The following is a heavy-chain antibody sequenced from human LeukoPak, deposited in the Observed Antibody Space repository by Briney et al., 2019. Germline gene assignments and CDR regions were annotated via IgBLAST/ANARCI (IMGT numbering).Heavy chain of an antibody. D-gene: IGHD1-7*01. Sequence: SETLSLTRTVSGRPISSSSYYWGWIRQPPGKGVEWVGRYYYSGNPYYNPSLKSHVTISVDTSQNQLALKLSSVSAPDPAVYYCARHRLELGGFSWFDRWGQRTLVTVSS. J-gene: IGHJ5*02. V-gene: IGHV4-39*01. CDR1: GRPISSSSYY. CDR3: ARHRLELGGFSWFDR. CDR2: YYYSGNP.